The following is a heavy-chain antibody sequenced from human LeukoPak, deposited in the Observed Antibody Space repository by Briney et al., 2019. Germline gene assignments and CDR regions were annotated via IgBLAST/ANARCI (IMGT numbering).Heavy chain of an antibody. J-gene: IGHJ4*02. CDR1: GYTLTELS. CDR3: ATSGDSSGYYYRANYFDY. D-gene: IGHD3-22*01. CDR2: FDPEDGET. Sequence: ASVKVSCKLSGYTLTELSMHWVRQAPGKGLGWMGGFDPEDGETIDAQKFQGTVTMTEDTSTDTAYMELSSLRCEDTAVYYCATSGDSSGYYYRANYFDYWGQGTLVTVSS. V-gene: IGHV1-24*01.